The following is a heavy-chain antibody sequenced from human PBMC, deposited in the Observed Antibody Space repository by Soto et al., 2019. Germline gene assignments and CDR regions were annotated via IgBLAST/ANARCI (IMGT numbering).Heavy chain of an antibody. J-gene: IGHJ4*02. D-gene: IGHD3-10*01. CDR3: ARTRVGVLLWFGELLPTLDY. V-gene: IGHV1-3*01. CDR1: GYTFTSYA. CDR2: INAGNGNT. Sequence: ASVKVSCKASGYTFTSYAMHWVRQAPGQRLEWMGWINAGNGNTKYSQKFQGRVTITRDTSASTAYMELSSLRSEDTAVYYCARTRVGVLLWFGELLPTLDYWGQGTLVTVSS.